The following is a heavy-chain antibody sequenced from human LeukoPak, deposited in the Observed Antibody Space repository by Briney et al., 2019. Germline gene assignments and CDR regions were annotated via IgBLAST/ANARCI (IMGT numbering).Heavy chain of an antibody. CDR3: ARGLTGPYDY. D-gene: IGHD3-9*01. CDR2: ISYDGSNK. J-gene: IGHJ4*02. Sequence: GGSLRLSCAASGFTFSSYGMHWVRQAPGKGLEWVAVISYDGSNKYYADSVKGRFTISRDSAKNTLYLQMNSLRDEDTGVYYCARGLTGPYDYWGQGTLVTVSS. V-gene: IGHV3-30*03. CDR1: GFTFSSYG.